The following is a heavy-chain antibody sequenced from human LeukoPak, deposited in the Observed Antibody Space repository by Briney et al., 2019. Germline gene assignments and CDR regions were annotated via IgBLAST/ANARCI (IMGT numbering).Heavy chain of an antibody. V-gene: IGHV3-48*03. Sequence: GGSLRLSCAASGFTFSGYEMNWVRQAPGKGLEWVSYISSSGSTIYYADSVKGRFTISRDNAKNSLYLQMNSLRAEDTAVYYCARGPRGNSPYFDYWGQGTLVTVSS. CDR1: GFTFSGYE. CDR3: ARGPRGNSPYFDY. CDR2: ISSSGSTI. J-gene: IGHJ4*02. D-gene: IGHD4-23*01.